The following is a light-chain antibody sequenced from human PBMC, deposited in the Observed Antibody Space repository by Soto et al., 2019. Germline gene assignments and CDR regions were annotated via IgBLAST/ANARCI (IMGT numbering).Light chain of an antibody. J-gene: IGLJ3*02. CDR3: GAWDDSLSGWV. Sequence: QSVLTQPPSASETPGQRVTISCSGSSSNIGSNHVYWYQHLPGTAPKLLIYRNYLRPSGVPARFSASKSATSASLAISGLRSDDEADDYCGAWDDSLSGWVFGGGTKLTVL. CDR2: RNY. CDR1: SSNIGSNH. V-gene: IGLV1-47*01.